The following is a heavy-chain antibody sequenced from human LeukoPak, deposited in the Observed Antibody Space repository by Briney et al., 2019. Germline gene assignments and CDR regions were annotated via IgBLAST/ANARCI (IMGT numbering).Heavy chain of an antibody. V-gene: IGHV3-48*01. CDR3: VRDGSRGYDMDV. J-gene: IGHJ6*02. CDR1: GFTLRYYQ. Sequence: PGGSLRLSCATSGFTLRYYQMNWVRPAPGKGLEWVSYVNVVNGAIYYADSVKGRFTISGDIATNSVYLQMNSLRAEDTALYYCVRDGSRGYDMDVWGQGTAVTVSS. CDR2: VNVVNGAI. D-gene: IGHD2-15*01.